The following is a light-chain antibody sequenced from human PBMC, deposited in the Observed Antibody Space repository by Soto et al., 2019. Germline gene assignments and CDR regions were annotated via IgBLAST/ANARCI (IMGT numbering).Light chain of an antibody. V-gene: IGKV3-20*01. J-gene: IGKJ4*01. CDR1: QSVSSSY. Sequence: EIVLTQSPGTLSLSPGERATLSCRASQSVSSSYLAWYQQKPGQAPRLLIYGASSRATGIPDRFSGGGSGTDFTLTISRLEPEDFAVYYCQQYGSSPPELTFGGGTKVEIK. CDR3: QQYGSSPPELT. CDR2: GAS.